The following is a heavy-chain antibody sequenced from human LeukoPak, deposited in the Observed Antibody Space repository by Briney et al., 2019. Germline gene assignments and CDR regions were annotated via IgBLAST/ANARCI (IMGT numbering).Heavy chain of an antibody. CDR3: AREDDFLDY. D-gene: IGHD2-21*02. CDR1: GYTFTGYY. V-gene: IGHV1-2*02. CDR2: SNPNSDVT. Sequence: ASVKVSCKASGYTFTGYYMHWVRQAPGQGLEWMGWSNPNSDVTNYAQMFQDRVTMTRYTSISTAYMELSRLISDDTAVYYCAREDDFLDYWGQGTLVTVSS. J-gene: IGHJ4*02.